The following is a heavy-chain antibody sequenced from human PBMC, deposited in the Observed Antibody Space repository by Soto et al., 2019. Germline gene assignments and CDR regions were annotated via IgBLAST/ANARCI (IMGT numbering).Heavy chain of an antibody. J-gene: IGHJ4*02. CDR3: ARDQRESSGWYGRDY. D-gene: IGHD6-19*01. V-gene: IGHV3-48*01. CDR2: ISSSSSTI. CDR1: GFTFSSYS. Sequence: EVQLVESGGGLVQPGGSLRLSCAASGFTFSSYSMNWVRQAPGKGLEWVSYISSSSSTIYYADSVKGGFTIARDNAKNSLYVQMNGLRAEDTAVYYCARDQRESSGWYGRDYWGQGTLVTVSS.